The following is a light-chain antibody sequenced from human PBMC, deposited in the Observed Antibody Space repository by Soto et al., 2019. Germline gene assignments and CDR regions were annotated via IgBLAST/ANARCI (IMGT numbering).Light chain of an antibody. V-gene: IGLV4-69*01. CDR2: LNSDGSH. Sequence: QPVLTQSPSASASLGASVKLTCTLSSGHSSYAIAWHQQQPEKGPRYLMKLNSDGSHSKGDGIPDRFSGSSSGAARSLPLASLQSEDEADYYCPTWGTGPSFGGGTKLTVL. J-gene: IGLJ2*01. CDR3: PTWGTGPS. CDR1: SGHSSYA.